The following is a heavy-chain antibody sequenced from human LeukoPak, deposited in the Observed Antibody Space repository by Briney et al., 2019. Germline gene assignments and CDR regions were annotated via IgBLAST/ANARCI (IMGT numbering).Heavy chain of an antibody. V-gene: IGHV1-8*01. CDR3: ARSSYRYSSSWYY. J-gene: IGHJ4*02. CDR2: MNPNSGNT. CDR1: GYTFTSYD. D-gene: IGHD6-13*01. Sequence: APVQVSCKASGYTFTSYDINWVRQATGQGLEWMGWMNPNSGNTGYAQKFQGRVTMTRNTSISTAYMELSSLRSEDTAVYYCARSSYRYSSSWYYWGQGTLVTVSS.